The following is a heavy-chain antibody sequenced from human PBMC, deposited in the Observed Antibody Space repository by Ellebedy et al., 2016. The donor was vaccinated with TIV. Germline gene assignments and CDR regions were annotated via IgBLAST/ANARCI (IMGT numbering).Heavy chain of an antibody. CDR2: IDPSDSYT. Sequence: GESLKISXKGSGYSFTSYWISWVRQMPGKGLEWMGRIDPSDSYTNYSPSFQGHVTISADKSISTAYLQWSSLKASDTAMYYCASQGRSCSGGSCYDYYYGMDVWGQGTTVTVSS. CDR3: ASQGRSCSGGSCYDYYYGMDV. D-gene: IGHD2-15*01. J-gene: IGHJ6*02. V-gene: IGHV5-10-1*01. CDR1: GYSFTSYW.